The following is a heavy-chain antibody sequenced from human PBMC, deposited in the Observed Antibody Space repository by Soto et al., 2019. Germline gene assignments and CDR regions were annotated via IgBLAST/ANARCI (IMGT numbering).Heavy chain of an antibody. J-gene: IGHJ4*02. CDR2: ISYDGSNK. CDR3: AKDTGLRYFDWLLDY. D-gene: IGHD3-9*01. V-gene: IGHV3-30*18. CDR1: GFTFSSYG. Sequence: ESGGGVVQPGRSLRLSCAASGFTFSSYGMHWVRQAPGKGLEWVAVISYDGSNKYYADSVKGRFTISRDNSKNTLYLQMNSLRAEDTAVYYCAKDTGLRYFDWLLDYWGQGTLVTVSS.